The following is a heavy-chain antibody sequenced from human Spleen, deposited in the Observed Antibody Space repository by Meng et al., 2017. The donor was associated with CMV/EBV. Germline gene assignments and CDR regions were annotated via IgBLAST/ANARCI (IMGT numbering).Heavy chain of an antibody. D-gene: IGHD2-15*01. J-gene: IGHJ5*02. CDR3: ARDRRTPENWFDP. CDR2: INPSGGST. CDR1: GYTSTSYY. Sequence: VQQVQSGAEVTKPGASVKGSFKASGYTSTSYYMHWGRQAPGQGLEWMGIINPSGGSTSYAQKFQGRVTMTRDTSTSTVYMELSSLRSEDTAVYYCARDRRTPENWFDPWGQGTLVTVSS. V-gene: IGHV1-46*01.